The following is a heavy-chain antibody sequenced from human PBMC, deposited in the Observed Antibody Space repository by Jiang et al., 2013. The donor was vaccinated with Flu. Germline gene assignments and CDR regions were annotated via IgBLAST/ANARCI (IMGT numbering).Heavy chain of an antibody. D-gene: IGHD1-14*01. CDR1: GYPFTNYW. J-gene: IGHJ3*02. CDR2: IYPGDSDT. CDR3: AKFDSVPGGAFDI. V-gene: IGHV5-51*01. Sequence: GAEVKKPGESLKISCKSSGYPFTNYWIGWVRHMPGKGLEWMGIIYPGDSDTRYSPSFQGQVTFSADKSITTAYLQWSSLKASDTAMYYCAKFDSVPGGAFDIWGQGTMVTVSS.